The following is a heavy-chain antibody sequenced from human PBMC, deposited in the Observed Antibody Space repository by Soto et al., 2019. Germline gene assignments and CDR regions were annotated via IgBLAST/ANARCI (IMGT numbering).Heavy chain of an antibody. D-gene: IGHD6-13*01. CDR1: GYTFTSYG. Sequence: QVQLVQSGAEVKKPGASVKVSCKASGYTFTSYGISWVRQAPGQGLEWMGWISAYNGNTNCAQKLQGRVTMTTDTSAGTAYLELRILGSDDTAVYSCARDWAAAGPFDYWGQGTLVTVSS. CDR3: ARDWAAAGPFDY. CDR2: ISAYNGNT. J-gene: IGHJ4*02. V-gene: IGHV1-18*01.